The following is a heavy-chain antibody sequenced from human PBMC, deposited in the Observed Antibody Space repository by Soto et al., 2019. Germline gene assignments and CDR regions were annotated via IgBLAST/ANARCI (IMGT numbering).Heavy chain of an antibody. V-gene: IGHV4-39*01. J-gene: IGHJ5*02. CDR2: IYYSGST. CDR1: DGSISSISYY. CDR3: ARHESRSPYNWFDP. Sequence: SQTLSLTCTVSDGSISSISYYWGWIRQPPGKGLEWIGSIYYSGSTYYNPSLKSRVTISVDTSKNQFSLQLSSVTAADTAVYYCARHESRSPYNWFDPWGQGTLVTVPS. D-gene: IGHD6-6*01.